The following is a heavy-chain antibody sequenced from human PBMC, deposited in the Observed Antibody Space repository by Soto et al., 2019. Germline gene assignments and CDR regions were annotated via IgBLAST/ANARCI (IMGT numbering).Heavy chain of an antibody. CDR3: ARGPPWARTKVYSSSWYGY. D-gene: IGHD6-13*01. CDR1: GGSISSSSYY. Sequence: SETLSLTCTVSGGSISSSSYYWGWIRQPPGKGLEWIGSIYYSGSTYYNPSLKSRVTISVDTSKNQFSLKLSSVTAADTAVYYCARGPPWARTKVYSSSWYGYWGQGTLVTVSS. CDR2: IYYSGST. V-gene: IGHV4-39*07. J-gene: IGHJ4*02.